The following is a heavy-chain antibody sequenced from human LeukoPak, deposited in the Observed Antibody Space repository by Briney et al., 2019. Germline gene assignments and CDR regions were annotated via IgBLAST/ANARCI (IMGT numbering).Heavy chain of an antibody. CDR2: ISAYNGNT. V-gene: IGHV1-18*01. Sequence: ASVKVSCKASGYTFTSYGISWVRQAPGQGLEWMGWISAYNGNTNYAQKLQGRVTMTTDTSTSTAYMELRSLRSDDTAVYYCARGMVRGVMYYYMDVWGKGTTVTVSS. CDR1: GYTFTSYG. CDR3: ARGMVRGVMYYYMDV. J-gene: IGHJ6*03. D-gene: IGHD3-10*01.